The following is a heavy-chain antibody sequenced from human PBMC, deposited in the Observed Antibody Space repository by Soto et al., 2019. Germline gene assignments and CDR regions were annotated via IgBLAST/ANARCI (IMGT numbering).Heavy chain of an antibody. D-gene: IGHD3-10*01. CDR2: ISWNSGSI. CDR3: AKPLSGYDAFDI. Sequence: EVQLVESGGGLVQPGRSLRLSCAASGFTFDDYAMHWVRQAPGKGLEWVSGISWNSGSIGYADSVKGRFTISRDNAKNALYLQMNSLRAADTALYYCAKPLSGYDAFDIWGQGTMVTVSS. V-gene: IGHV3-9*01. J-gene: IGHJ3*02. CDR1: GFTFDDYA.